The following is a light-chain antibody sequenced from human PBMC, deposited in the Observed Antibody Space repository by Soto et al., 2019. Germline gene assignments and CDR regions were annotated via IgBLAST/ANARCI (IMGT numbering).Light chain of an antibody. CDR2: DAS. J-gene: IGKJ1*01. V-gene: IGKV1-5*01. CDR1: QSISSW. CDR3: QQYNSYWT. Sequence: DIPMTQSPSTLSASVGDRVTITCRASQSISSWLAWYQQKPGKAPNLLIYDASSLESGVPSRFSGSGSGTEFTLTISSLKPDDFATYYCQQYNSYWTFGQGTKLDI.